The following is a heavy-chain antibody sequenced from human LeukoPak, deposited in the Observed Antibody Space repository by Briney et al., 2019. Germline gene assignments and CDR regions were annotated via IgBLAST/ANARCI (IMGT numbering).Heavy chain of an antibody. D-gene: IGHD3-9*01. J-gene: IGHJ5*02. CDR2: INTNTGNP. V-gene: IGHV7-4-1*02. Sequence: ASVTVSCTASGYTFTSYAMNWVRQAPGQGLEWMGWINTNTGNPTYAQGFTGRFVFSLDTSVSTAYLQISSLKAEDTAVYYCARDVLDILTGYYQRNWFDPWGQGTLVTVSS. CDR1: GYTFTSYA. CDR3: ARDVLDILTGYYQRNWFDP.